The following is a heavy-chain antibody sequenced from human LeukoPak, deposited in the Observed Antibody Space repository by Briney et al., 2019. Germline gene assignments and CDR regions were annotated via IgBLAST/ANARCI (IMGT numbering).Heavy chain of an antibody. CDR1: GFTFSSYA. Sequence: GRSLTPACAAAGFTFSSYAMHCVSQPAGKGLGWVAFISYEGSNKYYAESVKGRFTISRDNSKNTLYLQMNSLRAEDTAVYYCARADITMVRGVNYYGLDVWGQGTTVTVSS. V-gene: IGHV3-30-3*01. CDR2: ISYEGSNK. CDR3: ARADITMVRGVNYYGLDV. D-gene: IGHD3-10*01. J-gene: IGHJ6*02.